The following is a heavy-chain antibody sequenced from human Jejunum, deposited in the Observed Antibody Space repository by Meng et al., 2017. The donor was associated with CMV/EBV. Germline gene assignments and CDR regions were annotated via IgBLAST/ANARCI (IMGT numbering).Heavy chain of an antibody. CDR3: ARDPGCDNPSCYGIGWDL. D-gene: IGHD2-2*01. CDR1: FTDYY. CDR2: IKLNSGGT. J-gene: IGHJ5*02. Sequence: FTDYYIHWLRQAPGQGLEWMGWIKLNSGGTKYAQKFQGRVTMTWDTSISTAYMELSRLRSDDMAVYYCARDPGCDNPSCYGIGWDLWGQGTLVTVSS. V-gene: IGHV1-2*02.